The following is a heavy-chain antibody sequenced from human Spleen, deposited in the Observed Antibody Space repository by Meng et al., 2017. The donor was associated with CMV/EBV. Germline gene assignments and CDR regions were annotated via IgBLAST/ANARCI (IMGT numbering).Heavy chain of an antibody. Sequence: ASVKVSCKASGYTFTSYGISWVRQAPGQGLEWMGIINPSGGSTSYAQKFQGRVTMTRDTSTSTVYMELSSLRSEDTAVYYCAREGCSSTSCSRDAFDIWGQGTMVTVSS. D-gene: IGHD2-2*01. J-gene: IGHJ3*02. V-gene: IGHV1-46*01. CDR3: AREGCSSTSCSRDAFDI. CDR2: INPSGGST. CDR1: GYTFTSYG.